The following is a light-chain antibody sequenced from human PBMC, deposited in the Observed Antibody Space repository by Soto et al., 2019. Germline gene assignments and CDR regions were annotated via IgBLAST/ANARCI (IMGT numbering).Light chain of an antibody. Sequence: EIVMTQSPATLSVSPGERAILSCRASQSVSSNLAWLQKKPGQAPRLLIYGASTRATGIPARFSGSGSGTECTLTMSSLQSEDFLVHYCQQYNKWHPKFGAG. CDR3: QQYNKWHPK. CDR2: GAS. J-gene: IGKJ4*02. CDR1: QSVSSN. V-gene: IGKV3-15*01.